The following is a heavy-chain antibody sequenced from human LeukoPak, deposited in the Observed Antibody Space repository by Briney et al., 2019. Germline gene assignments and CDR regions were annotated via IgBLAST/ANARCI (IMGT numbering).Heavy chain of an antibody. J-gene: IGHJ4*02. CDR3: TTDTFGARDS. CDR2: INEDGSSR. D-gene: IGHD3-10*01. CDR1: GYTFSRYW. V-gene: IGHV3-74*01. Sequence: GGSLRLSCAASGYTFSRYWMHWVRQGPGKGLVWVSRINEDGSSRSYAESVRGRFTISRDNAKNTLYLQMNSLRAEDAAVYYCTTDTFGARDSWGQGTLVTVSS.